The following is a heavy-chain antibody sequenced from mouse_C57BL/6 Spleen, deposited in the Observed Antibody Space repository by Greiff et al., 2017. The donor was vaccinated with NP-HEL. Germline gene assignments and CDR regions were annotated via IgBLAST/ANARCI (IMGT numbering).Heavy chain of an antibody. CDR1: GYTFTSYW. CDR3: ARSPIDPGFAY. Sequence: VQLQQPGAELVRPGSSVKLSCKASGYTFTSYWMHWVKQRPIQGLEWIGNIDPSDSETHYNQKFKDKATLTVDKSSSTAYMQLSSLTSEDSAVYYCARSPIDPGFAYWGQGTLVTVSA. J-gene: IGHJ3*01. V-gene: IGHV1-52*01. CDR2: IDPSDSET. D-gene: IGHD3-2*02.